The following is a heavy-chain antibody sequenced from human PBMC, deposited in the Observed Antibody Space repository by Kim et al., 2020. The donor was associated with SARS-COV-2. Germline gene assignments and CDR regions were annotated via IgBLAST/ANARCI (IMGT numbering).Heavy chain of an antibody. V-gene: IGHV3-74*01. CDR3: IRAFDV. J-gene: IGHJ3*01. Sequence: SDGRITHYAESVKGRFTISRDNTKNTLHLQMNSLRAEDTAVYYCIRAFDVWGQGTMVTVSS. CDR2: SDGRIT.